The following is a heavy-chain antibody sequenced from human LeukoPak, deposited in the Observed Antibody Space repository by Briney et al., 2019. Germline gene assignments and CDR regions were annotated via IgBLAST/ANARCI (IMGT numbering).Heavy chain of an antibody. J-gene: IGHJ6*03. D-gene: IGHD6-13*01. CDR3: AREQQLGARYYYYMDV. CDR1: GYTFTSYD. CDR2: MNPNSGNT. V-gene: IGHV1-8*03. Sequence: ASVKVSCKASGYTFTSYDINWVRQATGQGLEWMGWMNPNSGNTGYAQKFQGRVTITRNTSISTAYMELRSLRSDDTAVYYCAREQQLGARYYYYMDVWGKGTTVTVSS.